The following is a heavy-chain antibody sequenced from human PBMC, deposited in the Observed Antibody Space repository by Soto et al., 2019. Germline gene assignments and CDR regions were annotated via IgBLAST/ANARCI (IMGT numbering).Heavy chain of an antibody. J-gene: IGHJ3*02. CDR2: FDPEDGET. CDR3: ATEGGQGNLNAFDI. V-gene: IGHV1-24*01. CDR1: GSTLTELS. Sequence: GSLKVSCKXSGSTLTELSMHCVRRTNGKGLELMGGFDPEDGETIYAQKFQGRVTMTEDTSTDTAYMELSSLRSEDTAVYYCATEGGQGNLNAFDIWGQGTMVTVSS.